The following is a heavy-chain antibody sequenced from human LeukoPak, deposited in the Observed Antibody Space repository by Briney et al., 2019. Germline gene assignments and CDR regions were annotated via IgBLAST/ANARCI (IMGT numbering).Heavy chain of an antibody. CDR1: GGPLSNYH. CDR3: ASGFRVYALGTSYNLYSYFALDV. CDR2: ITHSGST. J-gene: IGHJ6*02. D-gene: IGHD3-10*01. V-gene: IGHV4-34*01. Sequence: SETLSLTCAVYGGPLSNYHWSWIRQPPGKGLEWIGEITHSGSTTYTSSLKSRVTISLDTSKKHFSLKLTSLTAADMAVYYCASGFRVYALGTSYNLYSYFALDVWGQGTTFIVSS.